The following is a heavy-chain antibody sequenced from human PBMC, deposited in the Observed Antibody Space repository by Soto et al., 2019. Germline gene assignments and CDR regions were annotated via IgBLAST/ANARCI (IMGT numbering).Heavy chain of an antibody. CDR2: IYSGGST. Sequence: GGSLRLSCAASGSTVSSNYMSWVRQAPGKGLEWVSVIYSGGSTYYADSVKGRFTISRDNSKNTLYLQMNSLRAEDTAVYYCARASGTGYYGMDVWGQGTTVTVSS. V-gene: IGHV3-53*01. J-gene: IGHJ6*02. CDR3: ARASGTGYYGMDV. D-gene: IGHD3-10*01. CDR1: GSTVSSNY.